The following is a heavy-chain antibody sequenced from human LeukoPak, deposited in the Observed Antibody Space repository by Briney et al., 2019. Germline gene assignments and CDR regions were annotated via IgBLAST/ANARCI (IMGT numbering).Heavy chain of an antibody. CDR2: ISGSGGNT. Sequence: PGGSLRLSCAASGFTFSSYATSWVRQAPGKGLEWVSAISGSGGNTYHADSVKGRFTISRDNAKNSLYLQMNYLRAEDTAIYYCARDRAPKARIGGMDVWGQGTTVIVSS. D-gene: IGHD5-12*01. J-gene: IGHJ6*02. CDR3: ARDRAPKARIGGMDV. V-gene: IGHV3-23*01. CDR1: GFTFSSYA.